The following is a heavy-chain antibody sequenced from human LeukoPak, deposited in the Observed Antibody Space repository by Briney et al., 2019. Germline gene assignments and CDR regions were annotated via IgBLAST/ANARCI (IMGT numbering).Heavy chain of an antibody. CDR1: GGSISSYY. V-gene: IGHV4-59*05. CDR3: ARQLPGYSSGRSYWYFDL. Sequence: SETLSLTCTVSGGSISSYYWSWIRQPAGKGLEWIGSIYYTGSTHYNASLKSRVTISADTSKKQFSLKLSSVTAADTAVYYCARQLPGYSSGRSYWYFDLWGRGTLVTVSS. D-gene: IGHD6-19*01. CDR2: IYYTGST. J-gene: IGHJ2*01.